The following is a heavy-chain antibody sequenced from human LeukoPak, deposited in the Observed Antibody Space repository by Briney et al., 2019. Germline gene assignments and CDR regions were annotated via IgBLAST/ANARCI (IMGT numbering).Heavy chain of an antibody. Sequence: GGSLRLSCAASGFTFSSYGMHWVRQAPGKGLEWVAVIWYDGSNKYYADSVKGRFTISRDNSKNTLYLQMNSLRAEDTAVYYCARDPTYYDFWSGYYGSYYFDYWGQGTPVTVSS. D-gene: IGHD3-3*01. V-gene: IGHV3-33*01. CDR1: GFTFSSYG. CDR2: IWYDGSNK. CDR3: ARDPTYYDFWSGYYGSYYFDY. J-gene: IGHJ4*02.